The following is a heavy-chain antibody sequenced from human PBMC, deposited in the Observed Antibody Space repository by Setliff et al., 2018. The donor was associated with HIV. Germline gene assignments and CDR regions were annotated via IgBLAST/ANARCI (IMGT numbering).Heavy chain of an antibody. V-gene: IGHV4-39*01. CDR1: GDSINSANSY. CDR2: VYNTGRT. Sequence: SETLSLTCAVYGDSINSANSYWGWIRQPPGKGLEWVATVYNTGRTFYNPSLQSRFTTSIDTSRHQFSLKVTSVTAADTAVYYCARHTTWFSGYFDNWGQGALVTV. J-gene: IGHJ4*02. CDR3: ARHTTWFSGYFDN. D-gene: IGHD3-10*01.